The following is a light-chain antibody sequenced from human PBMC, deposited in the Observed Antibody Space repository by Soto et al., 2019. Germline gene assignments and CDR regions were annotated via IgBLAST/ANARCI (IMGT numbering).Light chain of an antibody. CDR3: SSYMSNSASVA. Sequence: QSALTQPASVSGSPGQTITISCTGSSRDVGTYNIVSWYQQSPVKAPKLIIYEGIKRPSGVSDRFSGSRSGNTASLTISGLQAEDEAAYFCSSYMSNSASVAFGGGTKVTVL. CDR2: EGI. V-gene: IGLV2-23*01. CDR1: SRDVGTYNI. J-gene: IGLJ2*01.